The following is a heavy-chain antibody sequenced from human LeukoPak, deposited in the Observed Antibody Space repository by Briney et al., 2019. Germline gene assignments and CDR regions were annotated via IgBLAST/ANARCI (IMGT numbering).Heavy chain of an antibody. CDR3: ARQVPITGYYFDY. D-gene: IGHD1-20*01. Sequence: SETLSLTCTVSGGSISNYYWSWIRQPAGEGLEWIGRMVTSGSTNYNPSLKSRVTMSVDTSKNQFSLKLSSVTAADTAVYYCARQVPITGYYFDYWGQGTLVTVSS. CDR1: GGSISNYY. CDR2: MVTSGST. V-gene: IGHV4-4*07. J-gene: IGHJ4*02.